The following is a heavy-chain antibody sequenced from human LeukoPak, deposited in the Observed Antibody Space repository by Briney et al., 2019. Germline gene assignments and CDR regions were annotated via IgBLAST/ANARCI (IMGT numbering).Heavy chain of an antibody. D-gene: IGHD2-2*01. Sequence: PSETLSLTCTVSGGSISSSSYYWGWIRPPPGKGREWFGSIFYSGSTYYNPSLKSRVTISGDTSKNQFSLKLSSVTAADTAVYYCARGLRGVVVVPAAMGKGFDYWGQGTLVTVSS. CDR1: GGSISSSSYY. J-gene: IGHJ4*02. CDR3: ARGLRGVVVVPAAMGKGFDY. V-gene: IGHV4-39*01. CDR2: IFYSGST.